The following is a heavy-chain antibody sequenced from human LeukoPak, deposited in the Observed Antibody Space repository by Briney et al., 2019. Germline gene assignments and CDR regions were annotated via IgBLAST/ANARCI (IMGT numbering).Heavy chain of an antibody. J-gene: IGHJ3*02. Sequence: ASVKVSCKASGYTFTSYYMHWVRQAPGQGLEWMGIINPSGGSTSYAQKFQGRVTMTRDTSTSTVYMELSSLRSEDTAVYYCAREGGLHIVVVTATPRNAFDIWGQGTMVTVSS. CDR3: AREGGLHIVVVTATPRNAFDI. CDR2: INPSGGST. V-gene: IGHV1-46*01. D-gene: IGHD2-21*02. CDR1: GYTFTSYY.